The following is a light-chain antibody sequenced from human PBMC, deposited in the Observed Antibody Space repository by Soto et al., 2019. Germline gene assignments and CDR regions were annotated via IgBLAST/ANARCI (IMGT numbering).Light chain of an antibody. CDR3: QQYNNWPPSIT. J-gene: IGKJ5*01. CDR1: QSVSSN. V-gene: IGKV3-15*01. CDR2: GAS. Sequence: EIVMTQSPSTLSVSPWERSTLSFMAIQSVSSNLAWYQQKPGQAPRLLIYGASTRATGIPARFSGSGSGTEFTLTISSLQSEDFAVYYCQQYNNWPPSITFGQGTRLEI.